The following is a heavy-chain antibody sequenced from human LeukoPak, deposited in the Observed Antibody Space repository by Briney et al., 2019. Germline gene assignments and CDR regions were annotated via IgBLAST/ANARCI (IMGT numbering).Heavy chain of an antibody. J-gene: IGHJ4*02. CDR2: IYYSGST. CDR1: GGSISSYY. Sequence: SETLSLTCTVSGGSISSYYWSWIRQPPGKGLEWIGYIYYSGSTNYNPSLKSRVTISVDTSKNQFSLKLSSVTAADTAVYYCARGLYYYGSGSRSWYFDYWGQGTLVTVSS. D-gene: IGHD3-10*01. CDR3: ARGLYYYGSGSRSWYFDY. V-gene: IGHV4-59*12.